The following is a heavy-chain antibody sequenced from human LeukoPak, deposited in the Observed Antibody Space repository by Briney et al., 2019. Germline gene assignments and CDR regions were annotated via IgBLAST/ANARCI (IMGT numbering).Heavy chain of an antibody. CDR2: MSYDGSNK. Sequence: GGSLRLSCAASGFTFRRYAMHWVRQAPGKGLEWVAIMSYDGSNKYYADPVKGRFTISRDNSKNTLFLQMNSLRTEDTAVYYCAREDYGNVYFDYWGQGTLVTVSS. V-gene: IGHV3-30-3*01. J-gene: IGHJ4*02. CDR3: AREDYGNVYFDY. D-gene: IGHD4-17*01. CDR1: GFTFRRYA.